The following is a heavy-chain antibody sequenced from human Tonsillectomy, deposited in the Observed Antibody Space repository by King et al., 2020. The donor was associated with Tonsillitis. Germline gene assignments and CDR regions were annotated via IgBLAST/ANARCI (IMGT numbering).Heavy chain of an antibody. Sequence: LQLQESGPGLVKPSETLSLTCTVSGGSISNYYWSWIRQPPGKGLEWIGYIYYSGSTKNNPSLKSRVTISVDTSKNKFSLSLNSVTAADTAVYYCARGPNDFDLWGRGTLVTVSS. J-gene: IGHJ2*01. CDR3: ARGPNDFDL. V-gene: IGHV4-59*01. CDR1: GGSISNYY. CDR2: IYYSGST.